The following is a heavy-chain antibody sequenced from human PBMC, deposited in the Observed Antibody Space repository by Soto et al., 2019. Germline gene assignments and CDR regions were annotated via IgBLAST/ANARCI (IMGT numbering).Heavy chain of an antibody. D-gene: IGHD3-9*01. J-gene: IGHJ2*01. Sequence: QVQLQESGPGLVKPSETLSLTCTVSGGSVSGGSYCWSWIRQPPGKGLECIGYVYNSGSTTYNPSREGRVPVSVDTSKNQCSLGLSSVTAADTAVYYCARVPLTTYFDLWGRGTLVTVSS. CDR2: VYNSGST. V-gene: IGHV4-61*01. CDR1: GGSVSGGSYC. CDR3: ARVPLTTYFDL.